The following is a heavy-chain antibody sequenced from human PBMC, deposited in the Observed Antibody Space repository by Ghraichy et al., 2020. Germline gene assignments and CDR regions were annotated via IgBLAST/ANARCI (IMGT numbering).Heavy chain of an antibody. V-gene: IGHV4-39*01. D-gene: IGHD4-17*01. Sequence: SETLSLTCTVSGGSISSSSYYWVWIRQPPGKGLEWIGRIYYSGSTHYNPSVKSRVTISVDTSKNQFSLNLNSVTAADTAVYYCATNQYGDYNALDLWGQGTMVTVSS. CDR3: ATNQYGDYNALDL. CDR1: GGSISSSSYY. CDR2: IYYSGST. J-gene: IGHJ3*01.